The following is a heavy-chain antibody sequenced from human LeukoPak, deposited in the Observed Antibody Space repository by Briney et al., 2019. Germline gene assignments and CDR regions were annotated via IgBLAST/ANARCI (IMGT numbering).Heavy chain of an antibody. J-gene: IGHJ5*02. CDR1: GGSISSSTYY. CDR2: IYYSGTT. Sequence: SETLSLTCTVSGGSISSSTYYWGWLRQPPGKGLEWIGSIYYSGTTDYNPSLKSRVTISVDTSKNQFSLKLSSVTAADTAVYYCARESAFRFDPWGQGTLVTVSS. CDR3: ARESAFRFDP. V-gene: IGHV4-39*02.